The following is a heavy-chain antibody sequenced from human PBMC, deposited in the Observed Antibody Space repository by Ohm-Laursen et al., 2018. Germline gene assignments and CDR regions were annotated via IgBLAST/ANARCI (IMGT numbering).Heavy chain of an antibody. V-gene: IGHV3-15*01. Sequence: GQTLSLTCAASGFTFSDAWMSWVRQAPGKGLEWVGRIKSKVNGGTTEYAVPVKDRFTISRDDSENTLYLQMNSLRSEDTGVYYCTTDPWYRGWYLSDASDIWGQGTMVTVSS. CDR1: GFTFSDAW. D-gene: IGHD6-19*01. CDR3: TTDPWYRGWYLSDASDI. J-gene: IGHJ3*02. CDR2: IKSKVNGGTT.